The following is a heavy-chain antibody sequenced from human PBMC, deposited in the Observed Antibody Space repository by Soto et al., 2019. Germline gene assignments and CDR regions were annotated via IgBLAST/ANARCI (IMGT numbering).Heavy chain of an antibody. CDR1: GFTFDDYA. V-gene: IGHV3-9*01. Sequence: EVQLVESGGGLVQPGRSLRLSCAASGFTFDDYAMHWVRQAPGKGLEWVSGISWNSGSIGYADSVKGRFTISRDNAKKSLYLQMNSLRAEDTALYYCAKAEYDYVWGSYRYDYWGQGTLVTVSS. CDR2: ISWNSGSI. J-gene: IGHJ4*02. CDR3: AKAEYDYVWGSYRYDY. D-gene: IGHD3-16*02.